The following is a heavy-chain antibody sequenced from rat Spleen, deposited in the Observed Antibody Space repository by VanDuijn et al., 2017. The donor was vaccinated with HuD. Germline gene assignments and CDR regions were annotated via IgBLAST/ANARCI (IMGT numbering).Heavy chain of an antibody. J-gene: IGHJ2*01. CDR1: GFTFNNYW. Sequence: EVQLVESGGGLVQPGRSLKLSCVDSGFTFNNYWMTWIRQAPGKGLEWVSSITDTGGDTYYPYSLKGRFTISRDDAKSTLYMQMNSLRSEGKATYYCTRHYYDGSFYYVSFDYWGQGVMVTVSS. CDR2: ITDTGGDT. D-gene: IGHD1-12*02. V-gene: IGHV5-31*01. CDR3: TRHYYDGSFYYVSFDY.